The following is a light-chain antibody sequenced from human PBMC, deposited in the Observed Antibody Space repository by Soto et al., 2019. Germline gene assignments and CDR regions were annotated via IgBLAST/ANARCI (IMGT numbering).Light chain of an antibody. CDR2: RAA. CDR3: QKYNSVPFT. J-gene: IGKJ3*01. V-gene: IGKV1-27*01. CDR1: LGIGDY. Sequence: DIQMTQSPSSLSASVGDSVTITCRASLGIGDYLAWYQQRPGRVPRLLIFRAATLQSGVPSRFSGRGAGTYFTLNISNLQPEDVATYYCQKYNSVPFTFGPGTKVNIK.